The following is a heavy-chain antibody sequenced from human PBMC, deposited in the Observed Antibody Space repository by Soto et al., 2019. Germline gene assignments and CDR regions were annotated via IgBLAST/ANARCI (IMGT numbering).Heavy chain of an antibody. CDR3: GMLLDSVHGPFDY. CDR1: GFTVSSNY. CDR2: IYRDGYT. J-gene: IGHJ4*02. D-gene: IGHD2-21*01. Sequence: EVQLVESGGDLVQPGGSLRLSCAASGFTVSSNYMTWVRQAPGKGLEWVSVIYRDGYTYYADSVKGRFTISRDNSKNTLYLQMNTLRAEDTAVYYCGMLLDSVHGPFDYWGQGTLVTVSS. V-gene: IGHV3-66*01.